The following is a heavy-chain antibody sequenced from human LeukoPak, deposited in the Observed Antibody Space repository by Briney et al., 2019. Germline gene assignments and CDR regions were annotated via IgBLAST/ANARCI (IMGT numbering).Heavy chain of an antibody. V-gene: IGHV1-2*02. Sequence: ASVKVSCKASGYTFTGYYMHWVRQAPGQGLEWMGWINPNSGGTNYAQKFQGRVTMTRDTSISTAYMELSRLRSDDTAVYYCAREVPAAEYYFDYWGQGTLDTVSS. CDR1: GYTFTGYY. D-gene: IGHD2-2*01. J-gene: IGHJ4*02. CDR3: AREVPAAEYYFDY. CDR2: INPNSGGT.